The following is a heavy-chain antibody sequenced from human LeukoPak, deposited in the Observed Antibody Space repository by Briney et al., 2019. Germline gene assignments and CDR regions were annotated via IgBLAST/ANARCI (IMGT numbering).Heavy chain of an antibody. CDR2: ISSSSSTI. J-gene: IGHJ5*02. CDR1: GFTFSSYS. D-gene: IGHD3-22*01. V-gene: IGHV3-48*02. Sequence: PGGSLRLSCAASGFTFSSYSMNWVRRAPGKGLEWVSYISSSSSTIYYADSVKGRFTISRDNAKNSLYLQMNSLRDEDTAVYYCAGNYDSSGYSWFDPWGQGTLVTVSS. CDR3: AGNYDSSGYSWFDP.